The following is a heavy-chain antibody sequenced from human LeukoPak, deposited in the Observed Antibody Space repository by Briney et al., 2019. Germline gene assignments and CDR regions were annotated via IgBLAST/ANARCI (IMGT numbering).Heavy chain of an antibody. CDR1: GYSISSGYY. CDR2: IYHSGST. CDR3: ARLRSDFISL. Sequence: PSETLSLTCAVSGYSISSGYYWGWIRQPPGKGLEWIGSIYHSGSTYYNPSLKSRVTISVDTSKNQFSLKLRSVTAADTAVYYCARLRSDFISLWGQGTLVTVSS. D-gene: IGHD3-10*01. V-gene: IGHV4-38-2*01. J-gene: IGHJ4*02.